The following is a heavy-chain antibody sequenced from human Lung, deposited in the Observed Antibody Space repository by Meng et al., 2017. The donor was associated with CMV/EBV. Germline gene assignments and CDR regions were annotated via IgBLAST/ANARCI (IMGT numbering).Heavy chain of an antibody. V-gene: IGHV1-18*01. D-gene: IGHD2-2*01. J-gene: IGHJ6*02. Sequence: ASVXVSXKASGYTFTNYVINWVRQAPGQGLEWTGWVSGYNDNTKYAQKLQDRVTMTTDISTSTAYMELRSLRSDDTAIYYCARTYCSSTSCSPPYYYAMDVWXQGTTVTVSS. CDR3: ARTYCSSTSCSPPYYYAMDV. CDR2: VSGYNDNT. CDR1: GYTFTNYV.